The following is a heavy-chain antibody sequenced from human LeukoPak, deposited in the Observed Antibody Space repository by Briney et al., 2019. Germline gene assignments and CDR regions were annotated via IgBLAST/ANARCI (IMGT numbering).Heavy chain of an antibody. V-gene: IGHV5-51*01. CDR3: ARWVTADRGKKDAFDV. CDR1: GYSFTTYW. J-gene: IGHJ3*01. CDR2: IFPADSDT. Sequence: GEPLKIPCKASGYSFTTYWIGWVRQMPGKGLEWMGIIFPADSDTRYSPSFQGQVTVSADKSITTAYLQWSSLKASDTAMYYCARWVTADRGKKDAFDVWGQGTMVTVSS. D-gene: IGHD2-21*02.